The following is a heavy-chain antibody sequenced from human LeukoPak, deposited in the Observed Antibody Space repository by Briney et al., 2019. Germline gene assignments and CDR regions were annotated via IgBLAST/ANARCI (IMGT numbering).Heavy chain of an antibody. CDR2: INQDGSEK. V-gene: IGHV3-7*01. D-gene: IGHD6-19*01. J-gene: IGHJ4*02. CDR3: ARVQGSSGPGIFEY. Sequence: GGSLRLSCAASGFTFSNYWMSWVRQAPGKGLEWVANINQDGSEKYYVDSVKGRFTISRDKARSSLYLQMNSLRVEDTAVYYCARVQGSSGPGIFEYWGQGTLVPVSS. CDR1: GFTFSNYW.